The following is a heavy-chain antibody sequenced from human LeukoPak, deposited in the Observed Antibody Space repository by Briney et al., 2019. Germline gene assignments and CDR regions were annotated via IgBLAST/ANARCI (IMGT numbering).Heavy chain of an antibody. V-gene: IGHV4-59*12. D-gene: IGHD1-26*01. J-gene: IGHJ4*02. CDR1: GGSFSTYY. CDR2: FYYSGST. CDR3: ARGQGGNYYLNYFDY. Sequence: KPSETLSLTCTVTGGSFSTYYWSWIRQPPGKGLEWIGHFYYSGSTNYNPSLRGRVAISVDTSRNQFSLRLTSVTAADTAVYYCARGQGGNYYLNYFDYWGQGALVTVSS.